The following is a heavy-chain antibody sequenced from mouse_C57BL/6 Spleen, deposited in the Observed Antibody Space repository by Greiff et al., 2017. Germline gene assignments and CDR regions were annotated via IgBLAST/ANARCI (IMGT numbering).Heavy chain of an antibody. J-gene: IGHJ1*03. CDR1: GYTFTGYW. CDR2: ILPGSGST. V-gene: IGHV1-9*01. CDR3: ARPPYYYGSSHWYFDV. Sequence: QVQLKESGAELMKPGASVKLSCKATGYTFTGYWIEWVKQRPGHGLEWIGEILPGSGSTNYNEKFKGKATFTADTSSNTAYMQLSSLTTEDSAIYYCARPPYYYGSSHWYFDVWGTGTTVTVSS. D-gene: IGHD1-1*01.